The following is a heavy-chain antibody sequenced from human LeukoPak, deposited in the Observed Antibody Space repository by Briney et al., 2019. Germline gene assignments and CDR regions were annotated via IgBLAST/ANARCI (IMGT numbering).Heavy chain of an antibody. CDR2: IYWNEDK. J-gene: IGHJ4*02. V-gene: IGHV2-5*01. D-gene: IGHD7-27*01. Sequence: SGPTLVNPTQTLTLTCTFSGFSLSTSGVGVGWIRQPPGKALEWLSLIYWNEDKRYSTSLKSRLTITKDTSKNQVVLTMTNMDPVDTATYYCAHRLLNWGRSPFFDYWGQGTLVTVSS. CDR1: GFSLSTSGVG. CDR3: AHRLLNWGRSPFFDY.